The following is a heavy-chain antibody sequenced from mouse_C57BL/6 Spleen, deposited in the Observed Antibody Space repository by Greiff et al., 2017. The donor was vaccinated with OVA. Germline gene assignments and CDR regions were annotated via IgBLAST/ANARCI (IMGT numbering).Heavy chain of an antibody. D-gene: IGHD2-3*01. Sequence: SGPELVKPGASVKISCKASGYAFSSSWMNWVKQRPGKGLEWIGRIYPGDGDTNYNGKFKGKATLTADKSSSTAYMQLSSLTSEDSAVYFCARTLYDGYYFDYWGQGTTLTVSS. J-gene: IGHJ2*01. CDR3: ARTLYDGYYFDY. V-gene: IGHV1-82*01. CDR2: IYPGDGDT. CDR1: GYAFSSSW.